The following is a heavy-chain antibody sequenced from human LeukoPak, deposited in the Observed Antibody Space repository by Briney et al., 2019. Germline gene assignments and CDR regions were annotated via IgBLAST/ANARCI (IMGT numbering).Heavy chain of an antibody. D-gene: IGHD6-19*01. CDR3: AKVKRGGYSSGWGGFDY. CDR1: GFTFSSYA. V-gene: IGHV3-23*01. J-gene: IGHJ4*02. CDR2: ISGSGGST. Sequence: GGSLRLSCAASGFTFSSYAMSWVRQAPGKGLEWVSAISGSGGSTYYADSVKGRFTISRDNSKNTLYLQMNGLRAEDTAVYYCAKVKRGGYSSGWGGFDYWGQGTLVTVSS.